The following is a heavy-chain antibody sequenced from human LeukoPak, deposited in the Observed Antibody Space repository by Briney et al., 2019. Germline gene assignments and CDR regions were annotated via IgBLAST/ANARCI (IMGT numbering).Heavy chain of an antibody. V-gene: IGHV4-4*02. CDR2: IAHDGTR. Sequence: PSETLSLTCGVSGGSIDSTNYWSWVRQAPGRGLEWIGEIAHDGTRNYNSSLRSRVAMSFDRANNYFSLSLTAVTAADTALYYCAHYTSARAGFDYWGQGTLVTVSS. J-gene: IGHJ4*02. CDR1: GGSIDSTNY. D-gene: IGHD6-6*01. CDR3: AHYTSARAGFDY.